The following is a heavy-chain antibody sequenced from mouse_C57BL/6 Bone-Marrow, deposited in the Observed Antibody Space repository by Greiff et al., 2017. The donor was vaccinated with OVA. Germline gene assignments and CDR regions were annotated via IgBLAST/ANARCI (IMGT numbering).Heavy chain of an antibody. D-gene: IGHD1-1*01. CDR3: ARPYYNSTIAWFAY. CDR2: IDTEDGET. Sequence: EVQLVESGAELVKPGASVKLSCTASGFNIKDYYMHWVKQRTEQGLEWIGRIDTEDGETKYAPQFQGKATITADTSSNSAYLHLSSLTAEDTAVYFCARPYYNSTIAWFAYWGQETRVTVSA. J-gene: IGHJ3*01. V-gene: IGHV14-2*01. CDR1: GFNIKDYY.